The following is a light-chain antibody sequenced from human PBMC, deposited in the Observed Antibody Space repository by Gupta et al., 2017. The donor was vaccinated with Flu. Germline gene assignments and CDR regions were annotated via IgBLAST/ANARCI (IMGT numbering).Light chain of an antibody. CDR2: SGS. V-gene: IGKV2-28*01. Sequence: TSREASVIDRMTSKCRVNSNGYNYLDWYQQKPGKAPNLLIYSGSNLRSGVPETFTGSGSGTDFTLKISSVEAEDVGAYFCKQALPTPFTFGGGTKVEIK. J-gene: IGKJ4*01. CDR1: KCRVNSNGYNY. CDR3: KQALPTPFT.